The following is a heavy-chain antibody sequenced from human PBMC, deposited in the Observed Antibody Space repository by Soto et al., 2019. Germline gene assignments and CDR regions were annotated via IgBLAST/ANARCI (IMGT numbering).Heavy chain of an antibody. V-gene: IGHV3-33*01. J-gene: IGHJ4*02. CDR1: GLTFSAYG. CDR3: ARDRDPGQWLTTNYFDY. Sequence: QVQLVESGGGVVQPGRSLRLSWAASGLTFSAYGMNWFAQAPGKGLDGVPVIWYHGSNKYYADSVKGRFTISGDNSKNTLYLQMNSLRAEDTAVYYCARDRDPGQWLTTNYFDYWGQGALVTVSS. D-gene: IGHD6-19*01. CDR2: IWYHGSNK.